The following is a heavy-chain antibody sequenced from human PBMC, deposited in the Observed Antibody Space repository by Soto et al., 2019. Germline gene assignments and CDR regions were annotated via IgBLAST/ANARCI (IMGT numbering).Heavy chain of an antibody. CDR3: ARPYSSGWNPFDY. CDR1: GASISSSSYY. D-gene: IGHD6-19*01. CDR2: VYYSGTT. V-gene: IGHV4-39*01. Sequence: SETLSLTCTVSGASISSSSYYWGWIRQPPGRGLEWIGSVYYSGTTYYNPSLKSRVTISVDTSKSQFSLKLNSVTAADTAVYYCARPYSSGWNPFDYWGQGPLVTVS. J-gene: IGHJ4*02.